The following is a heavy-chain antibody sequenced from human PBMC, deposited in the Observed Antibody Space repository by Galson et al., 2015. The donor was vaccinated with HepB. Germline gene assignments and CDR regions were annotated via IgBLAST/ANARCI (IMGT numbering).Heavy chain of an antibody. V-gene: IGHV4-34*01. Sequence: ETLSLTCAVYGGSFSGYYWSWIRQPPGKGLEWIGEINHSGSTNYNPSLKSRVTISVDTSKNQFSLKLSSVTAADTAVYYCARGAVGATNDWYFDLWGRGTLVTVSS. J-gene: IGHJ2*01. CDR2: INHSGST. CDR1: GGSFSGYY. CDR3: ARGAVGATNDWYFDL. D-gene: IGHD1-26*01.